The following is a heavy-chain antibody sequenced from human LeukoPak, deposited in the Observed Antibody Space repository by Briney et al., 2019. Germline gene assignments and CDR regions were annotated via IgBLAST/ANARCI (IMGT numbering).Heavy chain of an antibody. D-gene: IGHD5-24*01. CDR1: GGSISSGSYY. CDR3: ARGSAGLRDDAFDI. J-gene: IGHJ3*02. V-gene: IGHV4-61*02. CDR2: IYTSGST. Sequence: MSSETLSLTCTVSGGSISSGSYYWSWIRQPAGKGLEWIGRIYTSGSTNYNPSLKSRVTISVDTSENQFSLKLSSVTAADTAVYYCARGSAGLRDDAFDIWGQGTMVTVSS.